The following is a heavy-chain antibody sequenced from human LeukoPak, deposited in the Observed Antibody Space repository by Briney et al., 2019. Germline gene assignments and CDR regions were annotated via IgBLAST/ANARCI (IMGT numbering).Heavy chain of an antibody. V-gene: IGHV1-2*02. CDR3: ATLGYCSSTSCNDY. CDR1: GYTFTSYG. J-gene: IGHJ4*02. Sequence: HWASVKVSCKASGYTFTSYGISWVRQAPGQGLEWMGWINPNSGGTNYAQKLQGRVTMTRDTSISTAYMELSRLRSDDTAVYYCATLGYCSSTSCNDYWGQGTLVTVSS. CDR2: INPNSGGT. D-gene: IGHD2-2*01.